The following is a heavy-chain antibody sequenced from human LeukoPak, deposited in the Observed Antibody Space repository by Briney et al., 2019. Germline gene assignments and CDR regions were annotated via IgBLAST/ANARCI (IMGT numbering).Heavy chain of an antibody. V-gene: IGHV3-53*01. CDR3: ARDRSLTPNYYDRRGGVD. J-gene: IGHJ4*02. Sequence: GGSLRLSCAASGFTVSSNYMSWVRQAPGKGLELVSVIYSGGSTYYADSVKGRFTISRDNSKNTLYLQMNSLRAEDTAVYYCARDRSLTPNYYDRRGGVDWGQGTLVTVSS. CDR1: GFTVSSNY. CDR2: IYSGGST. D-gene: IGHD3-22*01.